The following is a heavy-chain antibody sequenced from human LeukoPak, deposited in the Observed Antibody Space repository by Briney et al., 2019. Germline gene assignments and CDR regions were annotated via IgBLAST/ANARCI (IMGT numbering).Heavy chain of an antibody. CDR3: VKETTQHTSGWYFWH. Sequence: GGSLRLSCTASGFTFSNFAMNWVRRAPGKGLEWVSAIGDKGRSTYYADSVRGRFTISRDNSKNMLYLQMNSLRTEDTAVYYCVKETTQHTSGWYFWHWGQGNLVTVSS. D-gene: IGHD6-19*01. V-gene: IGHV3-23*01. CDR2: IGDKGRST. J-gene: IGHJ4*02. CDR1: GFTFSNFA.